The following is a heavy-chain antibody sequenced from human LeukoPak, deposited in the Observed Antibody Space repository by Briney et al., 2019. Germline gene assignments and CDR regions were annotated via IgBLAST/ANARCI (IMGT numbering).Heavy chain of an antibody. CDR3: ARVLTPFDYYGSGSYYRVFDY. D-gene: IGHD3-10*01. J-gene: IGHJ4*02. CDR1: GGSFSGYY. Sequence: SETLSLTCAVYGGSFSGYYWSWIRQPPGKGLEWIGEINHSGSTNYNPSLKSRVTISVDTSKNQFSLKLSSVTAADTAVYYCARVLTPFDYYGSGSYYRVFDYWGQGTLVTVSP. V-gene: IGHV4-34*01. CDR2: INHSGST.